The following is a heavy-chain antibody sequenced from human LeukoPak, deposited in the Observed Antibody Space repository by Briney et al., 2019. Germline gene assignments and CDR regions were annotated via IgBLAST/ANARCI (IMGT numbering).Heavy chain of an antibody. CDR3: ERGIAAETDY. J-gene: IGHJ4*02. CDR2: IYYSGST. V-gene: IGHV4-59*01. D-gene: IGHD6-13*01. Sequence: PSETLSLTCTVSGGSISSYYWSWIRQPPGKGLEWIGYIYYSGSTNYNPSLKSRVTISVDTSKNQFSLKLSSVTAADTAVYYCERGIAAETDYWGQGTLVTVSS. CDR1: GGSISSYY.